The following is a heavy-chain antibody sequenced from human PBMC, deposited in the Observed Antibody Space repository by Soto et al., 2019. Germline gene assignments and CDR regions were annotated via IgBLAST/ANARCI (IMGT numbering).Heavy chain of an antibody. CDR2: IYYSGST. CDR3: ARVSDFWSGYYSFWFDP. Sequence: SETLSLTCTVSGGSISSYYWSWIRQPPGKGLEWIGYIYYSGSTNYNPSLKSRVTISVDTSKNQFSLKLSSVTAADTAVYYCARVSDFWSGYYSFWFDPWGQGTLVTVSS. CDR1: GGSISSYY. J-gene: IGHJ5*02. V-gene: IGHV4-59*01. D-gene: IGHD3-3*01.